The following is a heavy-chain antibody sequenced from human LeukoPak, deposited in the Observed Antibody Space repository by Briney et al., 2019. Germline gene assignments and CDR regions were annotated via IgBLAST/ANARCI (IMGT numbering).Heavy chain of an antibody. Sequence: PGGSLRLSCAASGFTFSSYWMSWVRQAPGKGLEWVSTISTGGGSTYYADSVKGRFTISRDNSKSTLYLQMNSLRAEDTAVYYCAKKDYGDPPDYWGQGTLVTVSS. J-gene: IGHJ4*02. V-gene: IGHV3-23*01. D-gene: IGHD4-17*01. CDR1: GFTFSSYW. CDR2: ISTGGGST. CDR3: AKKDYGDPPDY.